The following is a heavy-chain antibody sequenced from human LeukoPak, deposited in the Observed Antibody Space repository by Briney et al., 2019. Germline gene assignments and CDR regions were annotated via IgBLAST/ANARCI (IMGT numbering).Heavy chain of an antibody. D-gene: IGHD1-14*01. CDR3: ARVRDHPGDAFDI. J-gene: IGHJ3*02. CDR1: GFTFSSYS. V-gene: IGHV3-21*01. CDR2: ISSSSSYI. Sequence: GGSLRLSCAASGFTFSSYSMNWVRQAPGKGLEWVSSISSSSSYIYYADSVKGRFTISRDNAKNSLYLQMNSLRAEDTAVYYCARVRDHPGDAFDIWGQGTMVTVSS.